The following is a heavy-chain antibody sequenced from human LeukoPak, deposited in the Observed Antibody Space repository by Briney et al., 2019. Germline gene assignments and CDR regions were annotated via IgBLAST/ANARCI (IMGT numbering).Heavy chain of an antibody. J-gene: IGHJ4*02. V-gene: IGHV4-59*08. CDR3: ARQLELRFDY. Sequence: SETLSLTCTVSGGSISSYYWSWIRQPPGKGLEWIGYIYYSGSTNYNLSLKSRVTISVDTSKNQFSLKLSSVTAADTAVYYCARQLELRFDYWGQGTLVTVSS. CDR2: IYYSGST. D-gene: IGHD1-7*01. CDR1: GGSISSYY.